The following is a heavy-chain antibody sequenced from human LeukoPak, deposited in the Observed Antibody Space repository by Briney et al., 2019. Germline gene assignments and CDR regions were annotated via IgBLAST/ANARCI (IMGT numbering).Heavy chain of an antibody. CDR1: GGSISSGSYY. Sequence: SETLSLTCTVSGGSISSGSYYWSWIRQPAGKGLEWIGRIYTSGSTNYNPSLKSRVTISMDTSKNQFSLKLTSVTAADTAVYYCARAPPSGTFDYWGQGTLLTVSS. J-gene: IGHJ4*02. CDR2: IYTSGST. V-gene: IGHV4-61*02. D-gene: IGHD1-14*01. CDR3: ARAPPSGTFDY.